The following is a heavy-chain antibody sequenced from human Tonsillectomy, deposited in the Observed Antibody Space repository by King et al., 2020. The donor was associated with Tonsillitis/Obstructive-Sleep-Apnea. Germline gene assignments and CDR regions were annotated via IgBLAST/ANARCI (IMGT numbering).Heavy chain of an antibody. D-gene: IGHD5-18*01. CDR2: INPSGGST. CDR1: GYSFTSYY. J-gene: IGHJ6*02. CDR3: AGERDGKQQTAGLDV. Sequence: VQLVESGAEVKKPGASVKVSCEASGYSFTSYYMHWVRQAPGQGLEWMGIINPSGGSTSYAQEFQGRVILTRDTSTRTVYMELSSLRSEDTAVYYCAGERDGKQQTAGLDVWGQGTTVTVSS. V-gene: IGHV1-46*01.